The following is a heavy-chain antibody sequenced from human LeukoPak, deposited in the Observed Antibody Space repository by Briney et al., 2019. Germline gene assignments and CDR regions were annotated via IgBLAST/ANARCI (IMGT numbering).Heavy chain of an antibody. CDR3: AKDLIWFGELLYYFDY. Sequence: GGSLRLSCAASGFTFSSYAMSWVRQAPGKGLEWVSAISGSGGSTYYADSVKGRFTISRDNSKNTLYLQMNSLRAEDTAVYYRAKDLIWFGELLYYFDYWGQGTLVTVSS. V-gene: IGHV3-23*01. J-gene: IGHJ4*02. D-gene: IGHD3-10*01. CDR2: ISGSGGST. CDR1: GFTFSSYA.